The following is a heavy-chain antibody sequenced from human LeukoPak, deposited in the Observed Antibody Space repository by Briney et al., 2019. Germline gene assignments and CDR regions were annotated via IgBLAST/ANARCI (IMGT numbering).Heavy chain of an antibody. CDR1: GGSFSGYY. CDR2: INHSGST. V-gene: IGHV4-34*01. CDR3: ARCQTSNAWFDP. J-gene: IGHJ5*02. Sequence: SETLSLTCAVYGGSFSGYYWSWIRQPPGKGLEWIGEINHSGSTNYNPSLKSRVTISVETSKNQFSLKLSSVTAADTAVYYCARCQTSNAWFDPWGQGTLVTVSS.